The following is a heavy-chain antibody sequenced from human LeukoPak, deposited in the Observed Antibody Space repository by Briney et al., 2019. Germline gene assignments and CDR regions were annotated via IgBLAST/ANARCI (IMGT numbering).Heavy chain of an antibody. V-gene: IGHV1-8*01. CDR2: MNPNSGNT. CDR1: GYTFTSYD. D-gene: IGHD2-2*01. CDR3: ARGARGVVVVPAAARYYYYYMDV. J-gene: IGHJ6*03. Sequence: ASVKVSCKASGYTFTSYDINWVRQATGQGLEWMGWMNPNSGNTGYAQKFQGRVTMTRNTSISTACMELSSLRSEDTAVYYCARGARGVVVVPAAARYYYYYMDVWGKGTTVTVSS.